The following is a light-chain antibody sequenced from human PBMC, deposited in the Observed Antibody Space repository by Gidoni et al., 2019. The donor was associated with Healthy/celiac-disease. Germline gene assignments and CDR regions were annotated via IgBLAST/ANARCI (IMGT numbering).Light chain of an antibody. J-gene: IGLJ2*01. CDR2: DVS. CDR3: CSYAGSYTVV. CDR1: SSDFGDYNY. Sequence: QSALTQPRSVSGSPGQSVTISCTGTSSDFGDYNYVSWYQQHPGKAPQLMIYDVSKRPSGVPDRCSGSKSGNTASLTISGLQAEDEADYYCCSYAGSYTVVFGGGTKLTVL. V-gene: IGLV2-11*01.